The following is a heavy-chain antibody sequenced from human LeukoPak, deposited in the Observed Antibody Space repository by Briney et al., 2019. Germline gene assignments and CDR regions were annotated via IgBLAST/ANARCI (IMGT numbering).Heavy chain of an antibody. CDR1: GFTVSSQY. CDR2: IYGAGAT. Sequence: HSGGSLRLSCAASGFTVSSQYMIWVRQAPGKGLEWVSAIYGAGATSYPDSMKGRFTIPRDNSKNTLSLQMNSLRVEDTAVYYCATSLTSPGAFDYWGQGTLVTVSS. V-gene: IGHV3-53*01. D-gene: IGHD2-8*02. CDR3: ATSLTSPGAFDY. J-gene: IGHJ4*02.